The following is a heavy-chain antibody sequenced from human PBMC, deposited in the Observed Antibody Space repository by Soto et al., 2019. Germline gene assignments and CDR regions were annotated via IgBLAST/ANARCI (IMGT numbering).Heavy chain of an antibody. D-gene: IGHD1-26*01. V-gene: IGHV4-4*07. CDR3: ARTVGAAYYFDF. J-gene: IGHJ4*02. CDR1: GDSMSKYY. Sequence: QVQLQESGPGLVKPSETLSLTCTVSGDSMSKYYWSWIRQPAGKGLEWIGRIYTSGSTNYNPSLKSRVNMEIDTSNNHFSLNLKSVTAAGAAVYYCARTVGAAYYFDFWGQGALVTVSS. CDR2: IYTSGST.